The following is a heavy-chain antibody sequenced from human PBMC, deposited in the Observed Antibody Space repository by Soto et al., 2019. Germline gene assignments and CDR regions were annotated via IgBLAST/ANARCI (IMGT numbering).Heavy chain of an antibody. J-gene: IGHJ4*02. Sequence: EVQLLESGGGLVQPGGSLRLSCAASGFSFRNYAMTWVRQAPGKGLEWVSGLSGSGTMRYYADSVRGRFIISRDNAKNTRFLQMDNLRVEDSAVYYCAKEAEENENVPIPGDNWGQGTPVTVSS. V-gene: IGHV3-23*01. CDR1: GFSFRNYA. CDR3: AKEAEENENVPIPGDN. D-gene: IGHD1-1*01. CDR2: LSGSGTMR.